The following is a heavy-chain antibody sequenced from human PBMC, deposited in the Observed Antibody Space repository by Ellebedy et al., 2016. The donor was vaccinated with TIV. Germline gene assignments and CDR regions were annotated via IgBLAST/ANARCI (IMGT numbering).Heavy chain of an antibody. Sequence: GGSLRLSXVASGFIFGRDGMTWVRLAPGKGLQWVANINEDGSDTRYVDSVKGRFAVYRENARNTLYLQMNSLTVDDTAIYYCARDRIRGATAGPDWGQGTLVTVSS. CDR2: INEDGSDT. D-gene: IGHD1-14*01. CDR3: ARDRIRGATAGPD. CDR1: GFIFGRDG. V-gene: IGHV3-7*01. J-gene: IGHJ4*02.